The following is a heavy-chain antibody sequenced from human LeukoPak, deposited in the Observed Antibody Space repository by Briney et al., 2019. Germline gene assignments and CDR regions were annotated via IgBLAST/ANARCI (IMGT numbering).Heavy chain of an antibody. Sequence: SETLSLTCTVSDASITNYDWSWVRQPPGKGLEFIGHVHYSGTANYNPSLRSRFTISIDTSKKHFFLKLKSVTAADTAVYYCARGYGDFRVEGRYFHSWGQGTLVTVSS. D-gene: IGHD4-17*01. J-gene: IGHJ4*02. CDR2: VHYSGTA. CDR3: ARGYGDFRVEGRYFHS. V-gene: IGHV4-59*01. CDR1: DASITNYD.